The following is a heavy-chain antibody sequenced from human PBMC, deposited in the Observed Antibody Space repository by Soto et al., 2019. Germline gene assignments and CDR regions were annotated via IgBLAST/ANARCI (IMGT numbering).Heavy chain of an antibody. CDR1: GFSFTTYA. CDR3: SRIGELSFTDY. D-gene: IGHD3-10*01. V-gene: IGHV3-23*01. J-gene: IGHJ4*01. Sequence: EVQLLESGGGLVQPGGSLRLSCAASGFSFTTYAMNWVRQAPGKGLEWVSAISSTGGAVFYADSVKGRFTMSRDNPKNTLFLQMNSLRDDASAVYYCSRIGELSFTDYWGHGILVT. CDR2: ISSTGGAV.